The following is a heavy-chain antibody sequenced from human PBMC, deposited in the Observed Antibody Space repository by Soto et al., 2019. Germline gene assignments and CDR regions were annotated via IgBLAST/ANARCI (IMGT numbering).Heavy chain of an antibody. D-gene: IGHD1-1*01. CDR1: GYAFTTYG. CDR3: ARGRYGDY. V-gene: IGHV1-18*01. Sequence: QVHLVQSGAEVKKPGASVKVSCKGSGYAFTTYGITWVRQAPGQGLEWRGWISAHNGNTNYAQKLQGRVTVTRETSTSTAYMELRSLRSDDTAVYYCARGRYGDYWGQGALVTVSS. J-gene: IGHJ4*02. CDR2: ISAHNGNT.